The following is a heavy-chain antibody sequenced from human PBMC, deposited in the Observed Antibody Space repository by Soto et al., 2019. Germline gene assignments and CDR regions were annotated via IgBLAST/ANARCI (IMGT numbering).Heavy chain of an antibody. CDR2: ISYDGSNK. CDR1: GFTFSSYA. J-gene: IGHJ6*02. D-gene: IGHD3-16*01. CDR3: ARASDRGSHYYGMDV. V-gene: IGHV3-30-3*01. Sequence: ESGGGVVQPGRSLRLSCAASGFTFSSYAMHWVRQAPGKGLEWVAVISYDGSNKYYADSVKGRFTISRDNSKNTLYLQMNSLRAEDTAVYYCARASDRGSHYYGMDVWGQGTTVTVSS.